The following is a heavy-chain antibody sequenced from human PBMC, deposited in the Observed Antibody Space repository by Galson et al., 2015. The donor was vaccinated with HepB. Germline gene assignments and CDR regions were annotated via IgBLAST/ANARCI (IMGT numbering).Heavy chain of an antibody. Sequence: SLRLSCAASGFTFSSYWMTWVRQAPGKGLEWVANINQDGAKKNYVDSVKGRFTISRDNAKNSLYLEMNSLRAEDTAMYHCARDPTYYDGSAYYDNLDSWGQGTLVTVPS. V-gene: IGHV3-7*03. CDR1: GFTFSSYW. J-gene: IGHJ4*02. CDR2: INQDGAKK. CDR3: ARDPTYYDGSAYYDNLDS. D-gene: IGHD3-22*01.